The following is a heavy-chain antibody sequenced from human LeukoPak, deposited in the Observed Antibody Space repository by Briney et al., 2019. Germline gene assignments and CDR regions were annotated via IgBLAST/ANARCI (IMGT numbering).Heavy chain of an antibody. CDR3: ARVGYTYDYFDY. J-gene: IGHJ4*02. D-gene: IGHD5-18*01. CDR2: ISSTGRTI. V-gene: IGHV3-48*01. Sequence: TGGSLRLSCAASEFTFSTYSMNWVRQAPGKGLEWVSYISSTGRTIFYADSVKGRFTITRDNAKNSVYLQMNRLRAEDTAVYYCARVGYTYDYFDYWGQGALVTVSS. CDR1: EFTFSTYS.